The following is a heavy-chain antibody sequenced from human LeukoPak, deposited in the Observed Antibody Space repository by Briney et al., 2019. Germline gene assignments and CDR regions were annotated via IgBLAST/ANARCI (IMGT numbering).Heavy chain of an antibody. CDR1: GGTFSSYA. D-gene: IGHD3-3*01. CDR3: ASAGTIFGLPFYYYGMDV. Sequence: SVTVSCKASGGTFSSYAISWVRQAPGQGLEWMGGIIPIFGTANYAQKFQGRVTITADESTSTAYMELSSLRSEDTAVYYCASAGTIFGLPFYYYGMDVWGQGTTVTVSS. V-gene: IGHV1-69*13. J-gene: IGHJ6*02. CDR2: IIPIFGTA.